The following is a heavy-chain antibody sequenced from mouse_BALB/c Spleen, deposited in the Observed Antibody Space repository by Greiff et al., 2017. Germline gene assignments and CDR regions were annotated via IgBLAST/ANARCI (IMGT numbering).Heavy chain of an antibody. CDR3: ARLLRLRYAMDY. CDR1: GFDFSRYW. D-gene: IGHD1-2*01. V-gene: IGHV4-1*02. J-gene: IGHJ4*01. CDR2: INPDSSTI. Sequence: EVKVIESGGGLVQPGGSLKLSCAASGFDFSRYWMSWVRQAPGKGLEWIGEINPDSSTINYTPSLKDKFIISRDNAKNTLYLQMSKVRSEDTALYYCARLLRLRYAMDYWGQGTSVTVSS.